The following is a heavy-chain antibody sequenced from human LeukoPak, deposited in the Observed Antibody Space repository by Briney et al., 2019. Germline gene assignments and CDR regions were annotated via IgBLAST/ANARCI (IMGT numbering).Heavy chain of an antibody. CDR3: TTSRRWAAAAHVDY. CDR2: ISSSSTTI. V-gene: IGHV3-48*01. CDR1: GFTFSSYS. Sequence: GGSLRLSCAASGFTFSSYSMMWVRQAPGKGLEWVSYISSSSTTIYYADSVKGRFTISRDNAKNSVYLQMNSLKTEDTAVYYCTTSRRWAAAAHVDYWGQGTLVTVSS. J-gene: IGHJ4*02. D-gene: IGHD6-13*01.